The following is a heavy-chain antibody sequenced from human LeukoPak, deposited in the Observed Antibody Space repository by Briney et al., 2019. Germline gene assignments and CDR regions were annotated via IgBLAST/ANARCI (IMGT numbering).Heavy chain of an antibody. CDR3: ATVHQMVKLDY. CDR2: IHHSGST. J-gene: IGHJ4*02. CDR1: GGSISSGGDY. Sequence: SETLSLTCTVSGGSISSGGDYWSWIRQHPGKGLEWIGYIHHSGSTYYNPSLKSRVTISVDTSKKQFSLKLSSVTAADTAVYYCATVHQMVKLDYWGQGTLVTVSS. V-gene: IGHV4-31*03. D-gene: IGHD5-18*01.